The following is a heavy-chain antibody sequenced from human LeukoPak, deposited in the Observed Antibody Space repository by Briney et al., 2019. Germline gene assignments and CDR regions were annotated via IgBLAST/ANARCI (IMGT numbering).Heavy chain of an antibody. CDR2: ISAYNGNT. CDR1: GGTFSSYA. V-gene: IGHV1-18*01. D-gene: IGHD3-22*01. CDR3: AREKDYYDSSGYYSWSAFDI. J-gene: IGHJ3*02. Sequence: ASVKVSCKASGGTFSSYAISWVRQAPGQGLEWMGWISAYNGNTNYAQKLQGRVTMTTDTSTSTAYMELRSLRSDDTAVYYCAREKDYYDSSGYYSWSAFDIWGQGTMVTVSS.